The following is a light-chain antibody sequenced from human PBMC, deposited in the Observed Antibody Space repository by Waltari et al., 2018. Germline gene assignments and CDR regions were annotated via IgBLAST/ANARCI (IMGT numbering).Light chain of an antibody. CDR2: EVS. Sequence: QSALTQPASVSGSPGPSITISCSGTDSDVDAYDFVSWYQQHPGNAPHLIIYEVSNRPSGISNRFSAAKSGNTASLTISGLQAEDEADYYCSSYTTSSAPGVFGTGTRVTVL. J-gene: IGLJ1*01. V-gene: IGLV2-14*01. CDR1: DSDVDAYDF. CDR3: SSYTTSSAPGV.